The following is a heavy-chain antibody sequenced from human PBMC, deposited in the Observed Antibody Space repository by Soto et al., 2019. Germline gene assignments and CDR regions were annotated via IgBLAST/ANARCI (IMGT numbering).Heavy chain of an antibody. D-gene: IGHD3-10*01. Sequence: PGESLKISCKGSGYSFTSYWIGWVRQMPGKGLEWMGIIYPGDSDTRYSPSFQGQVTISADKSISTAYLQWSSLKASDTAMYYCARQSNYYGSGFNWFDPWGQGTLVTVSS. CDR1: GYSFTSYW. CDR2: IYPGDSDT. J-gene: IGHJ5*02. CDR3: ARQSNYYGSGFNWFDP. V-gene: IGHV5-51*01.